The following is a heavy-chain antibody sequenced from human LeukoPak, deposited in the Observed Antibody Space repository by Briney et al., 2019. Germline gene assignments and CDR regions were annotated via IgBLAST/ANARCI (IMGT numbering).Heavy chain of an antibody. CDR1: GFTFSSYS. V-gene: IGHV3-23*01. CDR3: AELGITMIGGV. J-gene: IGHJ6*04. Sequence: GGSLRLSCAASGFTFSSYSMIWVRQAPGKGLEWVSAISGSGGSTYYADSVKGRLTISRDNAKNSLYLQMNSLRAEDTAVYYCAELGITMIGGVWGKGTTVTISS. CDR2: ISGSGGST. D-gene: IGHD3-10*02.